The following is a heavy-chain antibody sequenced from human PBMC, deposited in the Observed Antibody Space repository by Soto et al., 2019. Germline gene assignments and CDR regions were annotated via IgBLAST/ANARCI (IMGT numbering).Heavy chain of an antibody. V-gene: IGHV1-18*04. Sequence: VQLVQSGAEVKEPGASVKVSCKASGYTFTRYGFSWVRQAPGQGLEWMAWTSADNGDTNYAPKLQDRVTLTTDTSTGTAYMELRSLSSDDTAVYYCARDERGTCTSSSCYYFDSWGQGTLVTVSS. CDR2: TSADNGDT. J-gene: IGHJ4*02. CDR3: ARDERGTCTSSSCYYFDS. D-gene: IGHD2-2*01. CDR1: GYTFTRYG.